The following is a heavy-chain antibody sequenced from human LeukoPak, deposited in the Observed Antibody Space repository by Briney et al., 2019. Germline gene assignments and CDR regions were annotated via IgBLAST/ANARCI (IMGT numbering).Heavy chain of an antibody. CDR1: GGSISSHY. D-gene: IGHD3-22*01. J-gene: IGHJ4*02. V-gene: IGHV4-59*11. Sequence: PSETLSLTCTVSGGSISSHYWSWLRQPPGKGLEWIGYNYNSGSTNYNPSLKSRLTIPIDTSKNQFSLKLTSVTAADTAVYYCARGSFDTSDYNYIGFDYWGQGTLVTVSS. CDR3: ARGSFDTSDYNYIGFDY. CDR2: NYNSGST.